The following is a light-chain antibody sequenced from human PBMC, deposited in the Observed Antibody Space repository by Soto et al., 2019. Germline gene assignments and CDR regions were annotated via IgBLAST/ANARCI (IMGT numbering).Light chain of an antibody. CDR1: SSDVGSYNL. J-gene: IGLJ2*01. CDR2: EGI. Sequence: QSALTQPASVSGFPGHPFPISSTGPSSDVGSYNLVSCYQQHPGKAPKPMIYEGINRPSGVSNRFSGSKSGNTASLTISGLQAEDEADYYCCSYAGSSTFVVFGGGTKVTVL. CDR3: CSYAGSSTFVV. V-gene: IGLV2-23*03.